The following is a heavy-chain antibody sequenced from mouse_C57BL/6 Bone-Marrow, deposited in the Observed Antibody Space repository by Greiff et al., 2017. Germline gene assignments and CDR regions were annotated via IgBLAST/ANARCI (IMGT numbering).Heavy chain of an antibody. J-gene: IGHJ3*01. Sequence: EVQGVESGGGLVQPGGSMKLSCVASGFTFSNYWMNWVRQSPEKGLEWVAQIRLKSDNYATHYAESVKGRFTISRDDSKSSVYLQMNNLRAEDTGIYYCTIYASFAYWGQGTLVTVSA. D-gene: IGHD1-1*01. CDR2: IRLKSDNYAT. CDR1: GFTFSNYW. V-gene: IGHV6-3*01. CDR3: TIYASFAY.